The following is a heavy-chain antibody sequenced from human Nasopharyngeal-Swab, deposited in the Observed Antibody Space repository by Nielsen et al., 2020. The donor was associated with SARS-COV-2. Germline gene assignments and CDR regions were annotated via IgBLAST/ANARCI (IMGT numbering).Heavy chain of an antibody. D-gene: IGHD1-26*01. Sequence: ASVKVSCKASGYTFTSYGISWVRQAPGKGLEWMGGFDPEDGETIYVQKFQGRVTMTEDTSTDTAYMELSSLRSEDTAVYYCATIYAIVGASGSFDYWGQGTLVTVSS. CDR1: GYTFTSYG. V-gene: IGHV1-24*01. CDR2: FDPEDGET. J-gene: IGHJ4*02. CDR3: ATIYAIVGASGSFDY.